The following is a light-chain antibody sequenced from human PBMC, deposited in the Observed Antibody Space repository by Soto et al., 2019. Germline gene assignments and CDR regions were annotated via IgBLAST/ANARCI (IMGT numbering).Light chain of an antibody. V-gene: IGLV9-49*01. CDR1: SGYSNYK. Sequence: QSVLTQPPSASASLGASVTLTCTLSSGYSNYKVDWYQQRPGKGPRFVMRVGTGGSVGSKGDVIPDRFSVLGSGLNRYLTVKNIQEEDESDYYCGADHGGGSNLVVVFGGGTKLTVL. CDR2: VGTGGSVG. J-gene: IGLJ2*01. CDR3: GADHGGGSNLVVV.